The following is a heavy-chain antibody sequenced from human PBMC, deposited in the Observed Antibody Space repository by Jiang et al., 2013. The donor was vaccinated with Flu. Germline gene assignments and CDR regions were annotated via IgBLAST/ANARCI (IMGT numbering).Heavy chain of an antibody. Sequence: LLKPSETLSLTCTVSDVSISSYYWSWVRQPPGKGLEYIAYFYYGGSTSYNPSLKSRVTISIDTSKNQFSLKLGSVTAADTALYYCARHGMGFGELPVFWGQGALVTVSS. CDR1: DVSISSYY. V-gene: IGHV4-59*01. D-gene: IGHD3-10*01. J-gene: IGHJ4*02. CDR2: FYYGGST. CDR3: ARHGMGFGELPVF.